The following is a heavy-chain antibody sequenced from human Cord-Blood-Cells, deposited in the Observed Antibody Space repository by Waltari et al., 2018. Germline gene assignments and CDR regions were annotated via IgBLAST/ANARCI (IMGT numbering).Heavy chain of an antibody. Sequence: QVQLQQWGAGLLKPSETLSLTCAVYGGSFSGYYWSWIRQPPGKGLEWIGEINHSGSTNYHPSLKSRVTISVDTSKNQFSLKLSSVTAADTAVYYCARGRFIGYYYGSGSIPFDYWGQGTLVTVSS. CDR2: INHSGST. J-gene: IGHJ4*02. V-gene: IGHV4-34*01. D-gene: IGHD3-10*01. CDR1: GGSFSGYY. CDR3: ARGRFIGYYYGSGSIPFDY.